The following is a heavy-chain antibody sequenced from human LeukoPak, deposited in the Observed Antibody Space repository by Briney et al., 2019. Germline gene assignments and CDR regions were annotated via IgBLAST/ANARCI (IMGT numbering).Heavy chain of an antibody. CDR3: ARLNRALLNEGAFDY. CDR1: GYSFTSYW. Sequence: GESLKISCKGSGYSFTSYWIGWVRQMPGKGLEWMGIIYPGDSDTRYSPSFQGQVTISADKSISTAYLQWSSLKASDTAMYYCARLNRALLNEGAFDYWGQGTLVTVSS. CDR2: IYPGDSDT. J-gene: IGHJ4*02. D-gene: IGHD1-26*01. V-gene: IGHV5-51*01.